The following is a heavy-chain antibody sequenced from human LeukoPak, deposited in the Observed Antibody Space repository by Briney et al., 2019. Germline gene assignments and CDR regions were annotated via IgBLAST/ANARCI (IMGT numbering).Heavy chain of an antibody. CDR1: GFTFSSYG. D-gene: IGHD3-3*01. J-gene: IGHJ4*02. V-gene: IGHV3-30*03. Sequence: GGSLRLSCAASGFTFSSYGMHWVRQAPGKGLEWVAVISYDGSNKYYADSVKGRFTISRDNSKNTLYLQMNSLRAEDTAVYYCAREGDDFRSGYWVDYWGQGTLVTVSS. CDR2: ISYDGSNK. CDR3: AREGDDFRSGYWVDY.